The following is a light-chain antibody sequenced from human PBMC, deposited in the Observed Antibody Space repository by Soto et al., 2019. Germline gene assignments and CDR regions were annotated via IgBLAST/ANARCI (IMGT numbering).Light chain of an antibody. Sequence: DIVLTQSPGTLSLSPGERATLSCRASQSVSASYLAWYQQKPGQAPRLLIYDASNRATGIPARFSGSGSGTDFTLTISSLEPEDFAVYYCQQRSNWPPITFGQGIRLEIK. J-gene: IGKJ5*01. V-gene: IGKV3-11*01. CDR3: QQRSNWPPIT. CDR2: DAS. CDR1: QSVSASY.